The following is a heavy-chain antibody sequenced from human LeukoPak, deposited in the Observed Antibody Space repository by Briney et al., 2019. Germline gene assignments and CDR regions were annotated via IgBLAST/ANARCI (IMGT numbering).Heavy chain of an antibody. D-gene: IGHD3-22*01. CDR2: IKQDGSEK. CDR1: GFTFSSYW. Sequence: EGSLRLSCAASGFTFSSYWMSWVGQAPGKGLEWVANIKQDGSEKYYVDSVKGRFTISRDNAKNSLSLQMNSLRAEDTAVYYCARGTTYYYDSSGYYYDYWGQGTLVTVFS. V-gene: IGHV3-7*04. J-gene: IGHJ4*02. CDR3: ARGTTYYYDSSGYYYDY.